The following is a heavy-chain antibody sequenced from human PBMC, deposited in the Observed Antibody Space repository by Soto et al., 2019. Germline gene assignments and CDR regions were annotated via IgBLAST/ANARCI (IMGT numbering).Heavy chain of an antibody. CDR2: IIPILGIA. J-gene: IGHJ4*02. D-gene: IGHD4-17*01. Sequence: QVQLVQSGAEVKKPGSSVKVSCKASGGTFSSYTISWVRQAPGQGLEWMGRIIPILGIANYAQKFQGRVTITADKSTSTAYMVLSSLRSEDTAVYYCARALGDGDYWTFDYWGQGTLVTVSS. CDR1: GGTFSSYT. CDR3: ARALGDGDYWTFDY. V-gene: IGHV1-69*02.